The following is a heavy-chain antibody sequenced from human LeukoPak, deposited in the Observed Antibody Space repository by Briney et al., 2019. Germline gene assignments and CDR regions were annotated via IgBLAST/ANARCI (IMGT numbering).Heavy chain of an antibody. Sequence: GGSLRLSCAASGFTFDDFAMHWVRQAPGKGLEWVSLISGDGRDTYYADSVKGRFTISRDNSKNSLYLQMNSLTTEDTALYYCAKYGNYDYYFYIYYMDVWGNGTTVTVSS. J-gene: IGHJ6*03. D-gene: IGHD4-11*01. V-gene: IGHV3-43*02. CDR2: ISGDGRDT. CDR3: AKYGNYDYYFYIYYMDV. CDR1: GFTFDDFA.